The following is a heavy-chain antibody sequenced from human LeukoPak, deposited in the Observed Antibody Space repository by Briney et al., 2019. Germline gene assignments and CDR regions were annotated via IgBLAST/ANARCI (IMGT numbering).Heavy chain of an antibody. CDR3: AREGSVTTFLNWFDP. D-gene: IGHD4-11*01. CDR2: INSDGSST. V-gene: IGHV3-74*01. J-gene: IGHJ5*02. Sequence: PGGSLRLSCAASGFTFSSYWMHWVRHAPGKGLVWVSRINSDGSSTSYADSVKGRFTISRDNAKNTLYLQMNSLRAEDTAVYYCAREGSVTTFLNWFDPWGQGTLVTVSS. CDR1: GFTFSSYW.